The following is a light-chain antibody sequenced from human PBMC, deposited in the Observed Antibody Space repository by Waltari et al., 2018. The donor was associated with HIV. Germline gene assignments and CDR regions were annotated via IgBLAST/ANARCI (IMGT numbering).Light chain of an antibody. CDR3: QSHDSSLSGYV. CDR2: GNS. V-gene: IGLV1-40*01. CDR1: SSNIGAGYH. J-gene: IGLJ1*01. Sequence: QSVLTQPPSVSGAPGQRVTISCPGSSSNIGAGYHVHWYQQLPGTAPKLLLSGNSSRPSGVPDRFSGSKSGTSASLAITGLQAEDEADYHCQSHDSSLSGYVFGTGTKVTVL.